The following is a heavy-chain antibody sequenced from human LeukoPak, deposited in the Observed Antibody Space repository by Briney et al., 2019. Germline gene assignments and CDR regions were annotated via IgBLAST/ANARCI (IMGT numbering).Heavy chain of an antibody. V-gene: IGHV4-59*12. D-gene: IGHD2-8*01. CDR1: GGSISSYY. CDR3: ARDQNGVSFDI. CDR2: IYHSGAT. Sequence: SETLSLTCTVSGGSISSYYWSWIRQPPGKGLEWIGYIYHSGATFYNPSLKSRVTISVDRSKNQFSLKLSSVTAADTAVYYCARDQNGVSFDIWGQGTMVTVSS. J-gene: IGHJ3*02.